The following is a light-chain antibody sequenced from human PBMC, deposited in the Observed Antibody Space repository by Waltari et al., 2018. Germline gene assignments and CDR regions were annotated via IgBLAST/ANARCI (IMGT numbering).Light chain of an antibody. J-gene: IGKJ1*01. CDR3: QQRSEYPRT. V-gene: IGKV3-11*01. CDR1: QSIWSY. Sequence: EIVLTQSPATLSLSPGERATLSCRASQSIWSYLGLYQQKPGQAPRLLIYDAPNRVTGISGRFSGSGSGTDFTLTINNVQPEDFAVYYCQQRSEYPRTFGQGTKVDLK. CDR2: DAP.